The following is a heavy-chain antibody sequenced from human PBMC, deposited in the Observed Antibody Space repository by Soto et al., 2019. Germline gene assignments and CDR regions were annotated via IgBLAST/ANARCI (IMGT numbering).Heavy chain of an antibody. CDR2: ISSSSRYI. D-gene: IGHD6-13*01. CDR1: GFTFSSYS. Sequence: EVQLVESGGGLVKPGGSLRLSCAASGFTFSSYSMNWVRQAPGKGLEWVSSISSSSRYIYYADSVKGRFTISRDNAKNSLYLQMNSLRAEDTAVYYCAIQKQAAAGTNYFDYWGQGTLVTVSS. CDR3: AIQKQAAAGTNYFDY. V-gene: IGHV3-21*01. J-gene: IGHJ4*02.